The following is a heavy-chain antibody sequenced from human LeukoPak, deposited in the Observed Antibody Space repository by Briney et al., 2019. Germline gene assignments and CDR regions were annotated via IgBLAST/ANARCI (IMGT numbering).Heavy chain of an antibody. CDR1: GFTFSSYA. CDR2: ISYDGSNE. Sequence: SGGSLRLSCAASGFTFSSYAMHWVRQAPGKGLEWVAVISYDGSNEYYADSVKGRFTISRDNSKNTLYLQMNSLRAEDTAVYFCASGKYRYGDNWFDPWGQGTLVTVSS. V-gene: IGHV3-30*04. J-gene: IGHJ5*02. CDR3: ASGKYRYGDNWFDP. D-gene: IGHD5-18*01.